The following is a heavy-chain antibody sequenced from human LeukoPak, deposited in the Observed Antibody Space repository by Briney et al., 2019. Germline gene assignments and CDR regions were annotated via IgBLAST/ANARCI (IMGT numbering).Heavy chain of an antibody. CDR3: ATWNWNVYYFNY. CDR2: IWYDGSNK. D-gene: IGHD1-1*01. V-gene: IGHV3-33*01. J-gene: IGHJ4*02. Sequence: GGSLRLSCAASGFTFSSYGMHWVCQAPGKGLEWVAVIWYDGSNKYYADSVKGRFTISRDNSKNTLYLQMNSLRAEDAAVYYCATWNWNVYYFNYWGQGTLVTVSS. CDR1: GFTFSSYG.